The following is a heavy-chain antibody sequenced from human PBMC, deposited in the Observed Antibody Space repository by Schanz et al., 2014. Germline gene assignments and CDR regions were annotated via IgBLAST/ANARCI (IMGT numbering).Heavy chain of an antibody. J-gene: IGHJ4*02. CDR3: ARDQASTH. V-gene: IGHV3-66*01. CDR2: TYLGGNT. CDR1: GFSISDHT. Sequence: EVQLVESGGGLVQPGGSLRLSCAASGFSISDHTMRWDRQAPGKGLEPVSVTYLGGNTDYADSVKGRFTISRDDSKNTLPLQMNSLRSEDTAIYFCARDQASTHWGQGTPVTVSS.